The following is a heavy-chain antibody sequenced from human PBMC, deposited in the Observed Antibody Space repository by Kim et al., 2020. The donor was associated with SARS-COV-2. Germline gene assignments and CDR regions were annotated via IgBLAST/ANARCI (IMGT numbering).Heavy chain of an antibody. CDR3: ARAAAGTNFDY. CDR1: GGSFSGYY. D-gene: IGHD6-13*01. Sequence: SETLSLTCAVYGGSFSGYYWSWIRQPPGKGLEWIGEINHSGSTNYNPSLKSRVTISVDTSKNQFSLKLSSVTAADTAVYYCARAAAGTNFDYWGQGTLVT. V-gene: IGHV4-34*01. CDR2: INHSGST. J-gene: IGHJ4*02.